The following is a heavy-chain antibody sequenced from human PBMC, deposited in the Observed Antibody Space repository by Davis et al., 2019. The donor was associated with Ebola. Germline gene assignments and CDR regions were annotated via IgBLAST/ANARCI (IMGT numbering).Heavy chain of an antibody. D-gene: IGHD1-1*01. CDR3: VRGYGWFDP. CDR1: GYSFTSFW. Sequence: GESPNTPRKGLGYSFTSFWIGRVRQMPGKGLEWMVIIYPGDSDTKYSPSFQGQVTISADKSISTAYLQWSSLKASDTAMYYGVRGYGWFDPWGQGTLVTVSS. V-gene: IGHV5-51*01. CDR2: IYPGDSDT. J-gene: IGHJ5*02.